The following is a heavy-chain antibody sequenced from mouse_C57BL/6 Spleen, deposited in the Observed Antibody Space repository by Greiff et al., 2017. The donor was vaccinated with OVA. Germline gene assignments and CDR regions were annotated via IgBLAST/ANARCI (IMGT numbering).Heavy chain of an antibody. D-gene: IGHD4-1*01. CDR3: ARLELGGAY. CDR2: IHPNSGST. CDR1: GYTFTSYW. V-gene: IGHV1-64*01. Sequence: QVHVKQPGAELVKPGASVKLSCKASGYTFTSYWMHWVKQRPGQGLEWIGMIHPNSGSTNYNEKFKSKATLTVDKSSSTAYMQLSSLTSEDSAVYYCARLELGGAYWGQGTLVTVSA. J-gene: IGHJ3*01.